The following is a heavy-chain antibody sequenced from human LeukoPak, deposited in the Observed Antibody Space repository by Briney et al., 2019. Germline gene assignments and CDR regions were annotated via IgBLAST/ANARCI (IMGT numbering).Heavy chain of an antibody. V-gene: IGHV4-34*01. CDR3: ARGRVAARPGPFDY. Sequence: SETLSLTCAVYGGSFSGYYWSWIRQPPGKGLEWIEEINHSGSTNYNPSLKSRVTISVDTSKNQFSLKLSSVTAANTAVYYCARGRVAARPGPFDYWGQGTLVTVSS. J-gene: IGHJ4*02. CDR1: GGSFSGYY. CDR2: INHSGST. D-gene: IGHD6-6*01.